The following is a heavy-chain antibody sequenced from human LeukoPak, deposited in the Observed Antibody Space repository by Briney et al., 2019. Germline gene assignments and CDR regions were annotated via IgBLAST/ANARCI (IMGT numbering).Heavy chain of an antibody. CDR1: GGSISTYY. D-gene: IGHD2/OR15-2a*01. Sequence: NTSETLSLTCTISGGSISTYYWSWIRQPPGKGLEWIGYIYYSGSTNYNPSLKSRITMSVDRSRNQFSLKLSSVSTADTAVYYCARDAQIAKHAFDIWGQGTVVTVAS. CDR2: IYYSGST. V-gene: IGHV4-59*01. CDR3: ARDAQIAKHAFDI. J-gene: IGHJ3*02.